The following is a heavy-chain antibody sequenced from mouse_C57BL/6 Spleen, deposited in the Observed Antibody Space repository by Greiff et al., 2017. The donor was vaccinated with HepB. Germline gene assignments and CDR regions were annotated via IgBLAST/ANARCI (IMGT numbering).Heavy chain of an antibody. CDR2: INPNYGTT. D-gene: IGHD1-1*01. V-gene: IGHV1-39*01. CDR1: GYSFTDYN. CDR3: ARNYGSRARGAY. Sequence: VQLKESGPELVKPGASVKISCKASGYSFTDYNMNWVKQSNGKGLEWIGVINPNYGTTSYNQKFKGKATLTVDQSSSTAYMQLNSLTSEDSAVYYCARNYGSRARGAYWGQGTLVTVSA. J-gene: IGHJ3*01.